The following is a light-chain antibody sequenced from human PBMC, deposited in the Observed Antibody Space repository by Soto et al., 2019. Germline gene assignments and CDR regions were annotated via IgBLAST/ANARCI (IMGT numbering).Light chain of an antibody. CDR3: TSYTSNNPPV. Sequence: QSALTQPASVSGSPGQAITISCTGTSSDVGGYNYVSWYQQHPGKAPKLMIYEVSNRPSGVSDRFSGSKSANTASLTIAGLQAEAEDDYYCTSYTSNNPPVFGTGTKLTVL. V-gene: IGLV2-14*01. J-gene: IGLJ1*01. CDR1: SSDVGGYNY. CDR2: EVS.